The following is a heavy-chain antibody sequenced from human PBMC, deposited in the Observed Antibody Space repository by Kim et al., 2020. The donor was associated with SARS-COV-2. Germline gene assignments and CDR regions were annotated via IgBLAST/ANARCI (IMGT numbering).Heavy chain of an antibody. J-gene: IGHJ4*02. Sequence: YVESVRGRFTISRDNSKSMLYLQIHSLRAEDTAVYYCAKGRHHTDNARDFWGQGTLVTVSS. D-gene: IGHD2-15*01. CDR3: AKGRHHTDNARDF. V-gene: IGHV3-23*01.